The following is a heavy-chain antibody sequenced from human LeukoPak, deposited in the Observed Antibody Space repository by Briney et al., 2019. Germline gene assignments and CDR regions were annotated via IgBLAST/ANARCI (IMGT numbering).Heavy chain of an antibody. CDR2: ISSSSSYI. V-gene: IGHV3-21*01. D-gene: IGHD1-26*01. Sequence: GGSLRLSCAASGFTFSSYSMNWVRQAPGKGLEWVSSISSSSSYIYYADSEKGRFTISRDNAKNSLYLQMNSLRAEDTAVYYCARAGSQTGYYYYMDVWGKGTTVTVSS. CDR3: ARAGSQTGYYYYMDV. J-gene: IGHJ6*03. CDR1: GFTFSSYS.